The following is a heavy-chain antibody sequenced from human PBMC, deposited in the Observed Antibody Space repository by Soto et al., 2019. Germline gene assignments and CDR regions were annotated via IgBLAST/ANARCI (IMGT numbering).Heavy chain of an antibody. V-gene: IGHV1-3*01. D-gene: IGHD4-17*01. J-gene: IGHJ4*02. CDR3: AVSQTTVALDY. CDR1: GYTFTSYA. Sequence: ASVKVSCRASGYTFTSYAMHWVRQAPGQRLEWMGWINAGSGSTKYSQKFQGRVTITRDTSTSTVYMELSSLRSEDTAVYYCAVSQTTVALDYWGQGTLVTVSS. CDR2: INAGSGST.